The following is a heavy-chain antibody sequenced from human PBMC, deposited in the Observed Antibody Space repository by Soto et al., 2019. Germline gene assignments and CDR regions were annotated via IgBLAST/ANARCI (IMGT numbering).Heavy chain of an antibody. D-gene: IGHD2-2*01. J-gene: IGHJ5*02. Sequence: GGSLRLSCAASGFTFSSYSMNWVRQAPGKGLAWVSYISSSSSTIYYADSVKGRFTISRDNAKNSLYLQMNSLRAEDTAVYYCARAVRCSSTSCYAAYGSFDPWGQGTLVTVSS. CDR2: ISSSSSTI. V-gene: IGHV3-48*01. CDR3: ARAVRCSSTSCYAAYGSFDP. CDR1: GFTFSSYS.